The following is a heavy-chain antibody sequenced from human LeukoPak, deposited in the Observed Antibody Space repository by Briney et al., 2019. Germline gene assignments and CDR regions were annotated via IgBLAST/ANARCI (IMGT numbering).Heavy chain of an antibody. V-gene: IGHV3-74*01. J-gene: IGHJ4*02. D-gene: IGHD2/OR15-2a*01. CDR2: INSDGSST. Sequence: PGGSLRLSCAASGFTFGSYWMHSVRQAPGKGPVWVSRINSDGSSTSYADSVKGRFSISRDNAKNTLYLQMNSLRVEDTAVYYCASTNRLDYWGQGTLGTVSS. CDR1: GFTFGSYW. CDR3: ASTNRLDY.